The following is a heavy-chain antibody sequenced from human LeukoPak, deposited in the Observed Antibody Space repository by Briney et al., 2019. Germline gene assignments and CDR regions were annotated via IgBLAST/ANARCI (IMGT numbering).Heavy chain of an antibody. J-gene: IGHJ4*02. V-gene: IGHV4-4*07. CDR2: IYTRGST. D-gene: IGHD6-13*01. CDR3: ARGVGVAGGTLLSRFDY. Sequence: PSETLSLTCTVSGDSISSFYWSWLRQPAGKGLEWIGRIYTRGSTNYNPSLKSRVTISVDTSKNQFSLHLSSVTAADTAVYYCARGVGVAGGTLLSRFDYWGQGTLVTVSS. CDR1: GDSISSFY.